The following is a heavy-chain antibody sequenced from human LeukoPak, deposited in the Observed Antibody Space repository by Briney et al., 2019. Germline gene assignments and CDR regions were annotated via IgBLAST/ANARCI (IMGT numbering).Heavy chain of an antibody. CDR2: IIPIFGTA. V-gene: IGHV1-69*05. CDR1: GGTFSSYA. CDR3: ARVNPYIPGGLMAMVTSGNWFDP. D-gene: IGHD4-23*01. Sequence: GASVKVSCKASGGTFSSYAISWVRQAPGQGLEWMGGIIPIFGTANYAQKFQGRVTITTDESTSTAYMELSSLRSEDTAVYYCARVNPYIPGGLMAMVTSGNWFDPWGQGTLVTVSS. J-gene: IGHJ5*02.